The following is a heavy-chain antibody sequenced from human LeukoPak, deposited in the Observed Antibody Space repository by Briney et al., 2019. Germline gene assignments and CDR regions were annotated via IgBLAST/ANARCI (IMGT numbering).Heavy chain of an antibody. D-gene: IGHD3-22*01. V-gene: IGHV4-59*13. CDR2: NSGST. CDR3: ARGLDYDGSGYRFSPFYY. Sequence: PSVTLSLLCTVWGDSLCDFLWRWIPQSPGKGREGIGYNSGSTNYNASLKSRDTILLVRSKNQFSLNLSAVTAAETPVYYCARGLDYDGSGYRFSPFYYWGQGTLVTVSS. CDR1: GDSLCDFL. J-gene: IGHJ4*02.